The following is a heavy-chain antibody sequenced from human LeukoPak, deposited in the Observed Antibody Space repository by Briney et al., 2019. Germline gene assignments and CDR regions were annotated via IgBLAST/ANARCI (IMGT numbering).Heavy chain of an antibody. CDR1: GCTFTSYA. V-gene: IGHV7-4-1*02. D-gene: IGHD6-19*01. J-gene: IGHJ6*02. Sequence: ASVKVSCKASGCTFTSYAMNWVRQAPGQGLEWMGWINTNTGNPTYAQGFTGRFVFSLDTSVSTAYLQISSLKAEDTAVYYCARGGGEDSSGWYYYYYGMDVWGQGTTVTVSS. CDR2: INTNTGNP. CDR3: ARGGGEDSSGWYYYYYGMDV.